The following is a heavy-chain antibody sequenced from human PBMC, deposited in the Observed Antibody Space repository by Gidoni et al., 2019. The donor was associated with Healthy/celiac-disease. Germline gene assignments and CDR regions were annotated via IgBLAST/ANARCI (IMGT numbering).Heavy chain of an antibody. CDR2: TRNKANSYTT. V-gene: IGHV3-72*01. CDR1: GFTFSDHY. J-gene: IGHJ1*01. Sequence: EVQLVESGGGLVQPGGSLSLSWAASGFTFSDHYMDWVRQAPGKGLEWVGRTRNKANSYTTEYAASVKGRFTISRDDSKNSLYLQMNSLKTEDTAVYYCARGRELPGQRYFQHWGQGTLVTVSS. CDR3: ARGRELPGQRYFQH. D-gene: IGHD1-26*01.